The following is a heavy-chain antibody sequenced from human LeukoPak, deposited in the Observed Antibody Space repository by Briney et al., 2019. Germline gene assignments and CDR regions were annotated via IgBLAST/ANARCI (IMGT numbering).Heavy chain of an antibody. CDR3: ARERLRGVAPDY. CDR1: GFTFSGYS. D-gene: IGHD3-10*01. J-gene: IGHJ4*02. Sequence: PGGSLRLSCAASGFTFSGYSMNWVRQAPGKGLEWVSYISSSSTTIYYADSVKGRLTISRDSSKNTLYLQMNSLRAEDTAVYYCARERLRGVAPDYWGQGTLVTVSS. CDR2: ISSSSTTI. V-gene: IGHV3-48*01.